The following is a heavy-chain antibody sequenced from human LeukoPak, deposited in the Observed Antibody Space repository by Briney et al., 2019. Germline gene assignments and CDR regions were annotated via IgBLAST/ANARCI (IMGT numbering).Heavy chain of an antibody. CDR1: GGTFSSYA. V-gene: IGHV1-69*13. CDR3: ARVRDGYGSLDAFDI. Sequence: ASVKVSCKASGGTFSSYAISWVRQAPGQGLEWMGGIIPIFGTANYAQKFQGRVTITADESTSTAYMELSSLRSGDTAVYYCARVRDGYGSLDAFDIWGQGTMVTVSS. J-gene: IGHJ3*02. CDR2: IIPIFGTA. D-gene: IGHD5-24*01.